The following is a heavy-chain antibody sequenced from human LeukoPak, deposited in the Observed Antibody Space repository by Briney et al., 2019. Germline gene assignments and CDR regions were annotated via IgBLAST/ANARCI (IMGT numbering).Heavy chain of an antibody. CDR3: ARGLDYGDYDPTGPPFDY. Sequence: GGSLRLSCAASGFTFSSYSMNWVRQAPGKGLEWVSSISSSSSYIYYADSVKGRFTISRDNAKNSLYLQMNSLRAEDTAVYYCARGLDYGDYDPTGPPFDYWGQGTLVTVSS. CDR2: ISSSSSYI. CDR1: GFTFSSYS. V-gene: IGHV3-21*01. J-gene: IGHJ4*02. D-gene: IGHD4-17*01.